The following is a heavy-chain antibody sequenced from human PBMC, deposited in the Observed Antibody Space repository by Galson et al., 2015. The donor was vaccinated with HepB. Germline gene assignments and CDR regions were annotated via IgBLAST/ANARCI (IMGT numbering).Heavy chain of an antibody. CDR3: AREGLGNDAFDI. CDR2: IGTAGDT. V-gene: IGHV3-13*01. D-gene: IGHD3-16*01. Sequence: SLRLSCAASGFTFSSYDMHWVRQATGKGLEWVSAIGTAGDTYYPGSVKGRFTISRENAKNSLYLQMNSLRAGDTAVYYCAREGLGNDAFDIWGQGTMVTVSS. J-gene: IGHJ3*02. CDR1: GFTFSSYD.